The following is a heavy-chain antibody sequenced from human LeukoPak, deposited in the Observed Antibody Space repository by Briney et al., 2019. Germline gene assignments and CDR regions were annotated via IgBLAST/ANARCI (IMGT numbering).Heavy chain of an antibody. J-gene: IGHJ4*02. V-gene: IGHV3-23*01. D-gene: IGHD6-19*01. CDR1: GFTFSSFA. CDR2: IGGSDSST. Sequence: GGSLRLSCAASGFTFSSFAMSWVRQAPGKGLEWVSVIGGSDSSTYYADSVRARFTISRDNSNNTLYLHMNSLRAEDTAVYYCAKDQGYSSGLYWGQGTLVTVSS. CDR3: AKDQGYSSGLY.